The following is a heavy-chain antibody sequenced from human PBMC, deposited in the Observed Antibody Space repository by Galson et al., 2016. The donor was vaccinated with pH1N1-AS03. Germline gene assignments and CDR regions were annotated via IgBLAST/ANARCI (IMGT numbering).Heavy chain of an antibody. D-gene: IGHD1-14*01. CDR3: ARDSTITGTTEDDALDI. J-gene: IGHJ3*02. CDR1: GGTFSSCV. Sequence: SVKVSCKASGGTFSSCVINWVRQAPGQGLEWMGRIIPSLDVPNYAQKFQGRVTITADKSTRTAYMELSSLRSEDTAVYYCARDSTITGTTEDDALDIWGQGTMVIVSS. V-gene: IGHV1-69*04. CDR2: IIPSLDVP.